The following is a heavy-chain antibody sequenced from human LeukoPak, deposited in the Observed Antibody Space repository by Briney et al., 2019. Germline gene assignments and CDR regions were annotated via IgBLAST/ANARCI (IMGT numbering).Heavy chain of an antibody. J-gene: IGHJ4*02. CDR3: ARDECGGDCYPYNY. CDR1: GFTFSSYG. CDR2: IWYDGSNK. D-gene: IGHD2-21*02. Sequence: GGSLRLSCSASGFTFSSYGMHWVRQAPGKGLEWGAVIWYDGSNKYYADSVKGRFTISRDNSENTLYLQMNSLRAEDTAVYYCARDECGGDCYPYNYWGQGTLVTVSS. V-gene: IGHV3-33*08.